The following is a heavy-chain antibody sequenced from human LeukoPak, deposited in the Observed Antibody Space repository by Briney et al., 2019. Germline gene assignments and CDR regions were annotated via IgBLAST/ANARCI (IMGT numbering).Heavy chain of an antibody. J-gene: IGHJ4*02. D-gene: IGHD1-26*01. V-gene: IGHV3-23*01. CDR2: VCGSGGST. CDR1: GFTFSSYD. CDR3: AKDSHSGTYFDS. Sequence: GGSLRLSCAASGFTFSSYDMSWVRQAPGKGLEWVSAVCGSGGSTYYADSVKGRFTISRDNSKSTLFLQMNSLRAEDTAVYYCAKDSHSGTYFDSWGRGTLVTVSS.